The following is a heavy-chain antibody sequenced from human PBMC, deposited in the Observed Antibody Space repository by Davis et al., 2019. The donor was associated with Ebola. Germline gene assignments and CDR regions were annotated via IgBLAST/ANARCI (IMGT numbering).Heavy chain of an antibody. Sequence: SCAASGFTFSSYAMHWVRQAPGKGLEYVSAISSNGGSTYYANSMKGRFTISRDNSKNTLYLQMGSLRAEDMAVYYCAREQQLVRRTDYYYYYGMDVWGQGTTVTVSS. CDR2: ISSNGGST. CDR1: GFTFSSYA. J-gene: IGHJ6*02. D-gene: IGHD6-13*01. CDR3: AREQQLVRRTDYYYYYGMDV. V-gene: IGHV3-64*01.